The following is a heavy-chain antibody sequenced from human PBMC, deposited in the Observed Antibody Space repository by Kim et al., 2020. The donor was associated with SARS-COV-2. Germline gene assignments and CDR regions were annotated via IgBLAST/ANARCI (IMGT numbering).Heavy chain of an antibody. D-gene: IGHD6-6*01. J-gene: IGHJ4*02. CDR3: ARAVGPSSLKYY. Sequence: YDADSEKGRVTISRHNSKNPLYLQRNSLRAEDTAVYYCARAVGPSSLKYYWGQGTLVTVSS. V-gene: IGHV3-53*04.